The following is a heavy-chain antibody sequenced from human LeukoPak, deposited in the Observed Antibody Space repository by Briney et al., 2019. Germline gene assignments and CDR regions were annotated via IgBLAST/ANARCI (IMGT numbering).Heavy chain of an antibody. V-gene: IGHV4-61*08. CDR1: GGSISTGGYS. CDR3: ARVVSSWSQLDY. CDR2: IYYRGGT. J-gene: IGHJ4*02. D-gene: IGHD6-13*01. Sequence: SETLSLTCSVSGGSISTGGYSWSWIRQPPGKGLEWIGYIYYRGGTNYNPSLKSRVSISVDTSKNQFSLKLSSVTAADTGVYYCARVVSSWSQLDYWGQGTLVTVSS.